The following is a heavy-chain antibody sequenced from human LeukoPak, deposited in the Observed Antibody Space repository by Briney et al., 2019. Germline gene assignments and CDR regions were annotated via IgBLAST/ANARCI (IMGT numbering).Heavy chain of an antibody. Sequence: SETLSLTCALYGGYLSGYYWSWLRHPPGKALEWIGEINHSGSTNYNPSLKSRVTISVDTSKNQFSLKLSSVTAADTAVYYCARRHFRGWELGRYFDYWGQGTLVTVSS. D-gene: IGHD1-26*01. V-gene: IGHV4-34*01. CDR1: GGYLSGYY. J-gene: IGHJ4*02. CDR3: ARRHFRGWELGRYFDY. CDR2: INHSGST.